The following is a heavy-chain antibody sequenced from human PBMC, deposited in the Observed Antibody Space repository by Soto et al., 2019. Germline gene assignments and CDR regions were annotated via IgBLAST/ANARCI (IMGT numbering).Heavy chain of an antibody. J-gene: IGHJ6*02. Sequence: SETLSLTCTVSGGSVSSGSYYWGWIRQPPGKGLEWIGYIYYSGSTNYNPSLKSRVTISVDTSKNQFSLKLSSVTAADTAVYYCARWTVRAGAIPDYYYYGMDVWGQGTTVTVSS. CDR3: ARWTVRAGAIPDYYYYGMDV. V-gene: IGHV4-61*01. CDR1: GGSVSSGSYY. CDR2: IYYSGST. D-gene: IGHD1-26*01.